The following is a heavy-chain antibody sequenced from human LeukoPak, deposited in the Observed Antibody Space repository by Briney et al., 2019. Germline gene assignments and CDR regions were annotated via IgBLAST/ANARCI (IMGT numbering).Heavy chain of an antibody. V-gene: IGHV3-11*01. Sequence: GGSLRLSCAASGFTFSDYNMNWVRQAPGKGLEWVSYITNGGSTIHHADSVKGRFTISRDNAKKTLYLQMNSLRAEDTAVYYCARMGDYYYYMDVWGKGTTVTVSS. CDR2: ITNGGSTI. D-gene: IGHD5-24*01. CDR1: GFTFSDYN. J-gene: IGHJ6*03. CDR3: ARMGDYYYYMDV.